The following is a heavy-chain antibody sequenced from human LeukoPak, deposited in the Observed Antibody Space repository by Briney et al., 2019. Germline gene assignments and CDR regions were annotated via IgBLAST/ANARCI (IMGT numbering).Heavy chain of an antibody. Sequence: ASVKVSCKASRYTFTSYDINWVRQATGQGLEWMGWMNPNSGNTGYAQKFQGRGTMTRNTSISTAYMELSSLRSEDTAVYYCARVSGYSSIWYSTWGQGTLVTVSS. CDR2: MNPNSGNT. D-gene: IGHD6-13*01. CDR1: RYTFTSYD. V-gene: IGHV1-8*01. CDR3: ARVSGYSSIWYST. J-gene: IGHJ4*02.